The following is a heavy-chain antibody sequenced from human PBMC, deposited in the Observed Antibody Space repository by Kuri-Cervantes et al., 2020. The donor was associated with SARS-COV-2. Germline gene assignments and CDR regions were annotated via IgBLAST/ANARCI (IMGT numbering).Heavy chain of an antibody. V-gene: IGHV4-34*01. D-gene: IGHD2-8*01. Sequence: SETLSLTCAVYGGSFSGYYWSWIRQPPGKGLEWIGEINHSGSTNYNPSLKSRVTISVDTSKNQFSLKLSSATAADTAVYYCARVKGIVLIDWFDPWGQGTLVTVSS. CDR1: GGSFSGYY. J-gene: IGHJ5*02. CDR3: ARVKGIVLIDWFDP. CDR2: INHSGST.